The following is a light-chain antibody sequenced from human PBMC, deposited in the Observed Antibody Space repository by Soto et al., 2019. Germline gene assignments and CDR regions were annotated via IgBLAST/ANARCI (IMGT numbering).Light chain of an antibody. Sequence: DIVMTQSPATLSVSPGERATLSCRASQSVSSNVAWYQQKPGQPPRLLIYGASSRATGVPARFSVSGSGTEFTLTISSLQSEDYAVYYCQQYNNWPPLTFGGGTKVDIK. CDR2: GAS. J-gene: IGKJ4*01. V-gene: IGKV3-15*01. CDR3: QQYNNWPPLT. CDR1: QSVSSN.